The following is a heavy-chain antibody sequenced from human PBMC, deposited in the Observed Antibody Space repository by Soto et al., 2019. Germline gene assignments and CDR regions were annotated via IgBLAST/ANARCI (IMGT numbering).Heavy chain of an antibody. V-gene: IGHV3-13*01. CDR1: GFTFSNFD. CDR2: IGTAGDT. Sequence: PGGSLRLSCAASGFTFSNFDMHWVRQATGEGLEWVSAIGTAGDTYYPGSVKGRFTISRDNVKNSLYLQMNSLRAGDTAVYYCARAGYGSGSYFYYYGMDLWGQGTTVTVSS. J-gene: IGHJ6*02. D-gene: IGHD3-10*01. CDR3: ARAGYGSGSYFYYYGMDL.